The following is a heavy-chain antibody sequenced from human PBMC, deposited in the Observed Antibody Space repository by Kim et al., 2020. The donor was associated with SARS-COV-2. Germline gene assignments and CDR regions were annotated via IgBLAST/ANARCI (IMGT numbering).Heavy chain of an antibody. CDR2: ISGSGGST. Sequence: GGSLRLSCAASGFTFSSYAMSWVRQAPGKGLEWVSAISGSGGSTYYADSVKGRFTISRDNSKNTLYLQMNSLRAEDTAVYYCAKRGGNSFAYYYYGMDVWGQGTTVTVSS. CDR3: AKRGGNSFAYYYYGMDV. J-gene: IGHJ6*02. D-gene: IGHD2-21*02. V-gene: IGHV3-23*01. CDR1: GFTFSSYA.